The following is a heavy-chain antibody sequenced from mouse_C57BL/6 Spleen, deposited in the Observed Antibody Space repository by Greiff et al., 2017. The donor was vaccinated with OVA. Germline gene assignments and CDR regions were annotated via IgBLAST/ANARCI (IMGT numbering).Heavy chain of an antibody. V-gene: IGHV5-4*01. CDR1: GFTFSSYA. D-gene: IGHD1-1*01. J-gene: IGHJ4*01. Sequence: EVQLVESGGGLVTPGGSLKLSCAASGFTFSSYAMSWVRQTPEKRLEWVATISDGGSYTYYPDNVKGRFTISRDNAKNNLYLQMSHLKSEDTAMYYCARDYYGSSYYAMDYWGQGTSVTVSS. CDR3: ARDYYGSSYYAMDY. CDR2: ISDGGSYT.